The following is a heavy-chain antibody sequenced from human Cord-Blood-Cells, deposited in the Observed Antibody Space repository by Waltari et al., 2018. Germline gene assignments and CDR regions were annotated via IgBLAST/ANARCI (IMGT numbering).Heavy chain of an antibody. CDR3: ASGDIAAPKIDY. D-gene: IGHD6-6*01. CDR2: IFGGGRT. V-gene: IGHV3-53*01. Sequence: EVQLVESGGGLIQPGGSLRLSCAASGFTVSSNYMSWVRQAPGKGLEWVSVIFGGGRTYYADSLKGRFTISRDNSKNTLYLQMNSLRAEDTAVYYCASGDIAAPKIDYWGQGTLVTVSS. J-gene: IGHJ4*02. CDR1: GFTVSSNY.